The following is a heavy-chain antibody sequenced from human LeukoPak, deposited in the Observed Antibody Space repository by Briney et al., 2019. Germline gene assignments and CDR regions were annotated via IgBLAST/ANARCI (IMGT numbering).Heavy chain of an antibody. V-gene: IGHV4-39*07. Sequence: SETLSLTCTVSGVSIDSSSYYWGWIRQPPGEGLEWIGSIYYSGSTYYNPSLKSRVTISVDTSRNQFSLKLASVTAADTAVYYCARDNPWNWFDPWGQGTLVTVSS. J-gene: IGHJ5*02. CDR3: ARDNPWNWFDP. CDR1: GVSIDSSSYY. CDR2: IYYSGST.